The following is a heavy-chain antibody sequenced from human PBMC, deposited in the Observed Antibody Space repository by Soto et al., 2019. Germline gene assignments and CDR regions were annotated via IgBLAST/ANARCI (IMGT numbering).Heavy chain of an antibody. CDR3: ARLRVGAGRYYYGMDA. Sequence: SETLSLTSAVYGGSFSGYYWSWIRQPPGKGLEWIGEINHSGSTHYNPSLKSRVTISVDTSKNQFSLKLSSVTAAVTAVYYCARLRVGAGRYYYGMDAWGQGTTVTSP. CDR2: INHSGST. D-gene: IGHD3-16*01. CDR1: GGSFSGYY. J-gene: IGHJ6*02. V-gene: IGHV4-34*01.